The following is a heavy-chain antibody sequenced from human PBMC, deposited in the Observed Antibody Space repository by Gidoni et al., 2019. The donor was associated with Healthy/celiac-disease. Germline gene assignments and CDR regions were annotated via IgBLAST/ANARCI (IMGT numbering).Heavy chain of an antibody. D-gene: IGHD3-22*01. CDR1: GFTVSSNY. CDR2: IYSGGST. Sequence: EVQLVESGGGLVEPGGSLRLSCAAAGFTVSSNYMSWVRQAPGKGLERVSVIYSGGSTYYADSVKGRFTISRDNAKNKLYFQRNSLRAEDTAVYYFARSRQPVVDKRSDYFDYWGQGTLVTVSS. J-gene: IGHJ4*02. V-gene: IGHV3-66*01. CDR3: ARSRQPVVDKRSDYFDY.